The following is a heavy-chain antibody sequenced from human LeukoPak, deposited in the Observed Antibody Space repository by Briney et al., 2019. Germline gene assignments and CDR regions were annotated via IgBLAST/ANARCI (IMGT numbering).Heavy chain of an antibody. CDR1: GGSISSYY. CDR2: IYYSGST. Sequence: SETLSLACTVSGGSISSYYWSWIRQPPGKGLEWIGYIYYSGSTNYNPSLKSRVTISVDTSKNQFSLKLSSVTAADTAVYYCARHRGWVAAAGHIDYWGQGTLVTVSS. V-gene: IGHV4-59*08. CDR3: ARHRGWVAAAGHIDY. J-gene: IGHJ4*02. D-gene: IGHD6-13*01.